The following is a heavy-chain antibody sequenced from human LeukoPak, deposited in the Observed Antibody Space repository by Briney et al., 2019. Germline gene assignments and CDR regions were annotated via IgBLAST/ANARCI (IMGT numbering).Heavy chain of an antibody. Sequence: PSETLSLTCTVSGGSISSSSYYWGWIRQPPGKGLEWIGSIYYSGSTYYNPSLKSRVTISVETSKNQFSLKLSSVTAADTAVYYCAGLAARVTQPDYWGQGTLVTVSS. CDR2: IYYSGST. CDR3: AGLAARVTQPDY. J-gene: IGHJ4*02. CDR1: GGSISSSSYY. V-gene: IGHV4-39*01. D-gene: IGHD6-6*01.